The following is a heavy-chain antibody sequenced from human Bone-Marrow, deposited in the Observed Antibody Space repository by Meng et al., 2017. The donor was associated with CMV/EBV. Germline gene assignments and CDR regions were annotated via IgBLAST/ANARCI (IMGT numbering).Heavy chain of an antibody. CDR2: IYPGDSDT. CDR1: GYSFTNHW. V-gene: IGHV5-51*01. CDR3: ATIAVAGTGYFYY. D-gene: IGHD6-19*01. J-gene: IGHJ4*02. Sequence: GGSLRLSCKGSGYSFTNHWIGWVRQMPGKGLEWMGIIYPGDSDTRYSPSFQGQVTISADKSISTAYLQWSSLKASDTAMYYCATIAVAGTGYFYYWGQGTLVTVSS.